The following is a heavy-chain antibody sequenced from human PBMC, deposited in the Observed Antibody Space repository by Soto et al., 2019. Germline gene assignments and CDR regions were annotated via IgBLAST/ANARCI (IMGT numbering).Heavy chain of an antibody. Sequence: RRLSCVVSGFTFSSYWMNWVRQAPGKGLEWVANIKQDGSEKYYVDSAKGRFTISRDNAKNSLYLQMNSLSAEDTAIYYCATSRTFDYWGQGTLVTVSS. V-gene: IGHV3-7*01. CDR3: ATSRTFDY. J-gene: IGHJ4*02. CDR1: GFTFSSYW. D-gene: IGHD6-13*01. CDR2: IKQDGSEK.